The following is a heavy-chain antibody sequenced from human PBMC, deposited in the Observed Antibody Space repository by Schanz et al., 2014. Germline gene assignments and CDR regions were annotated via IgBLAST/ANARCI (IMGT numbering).Heavy chain of an antibody. Sequence: QVQLVESGGGLVKPGGSLRLSCAASGFIFNDYYMNWIRQAPGKGLEWLSYISRDGTTSYYADSVKGRFTISRDNAKNSLYLHLNSLRAEDTALYYCARDRSNNFDYWGQGTLVTVSS. J-gene: IGHJ4*02. CDR2: ISRDGTTS. CDR1: GFIFNDYY. D-gene: IGHD2-2*01. V-gene: IGHV3-11*04. CDR3: ARDRSNNFDY.